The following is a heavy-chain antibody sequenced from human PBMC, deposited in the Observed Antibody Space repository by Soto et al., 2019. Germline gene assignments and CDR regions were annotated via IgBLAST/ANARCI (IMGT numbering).Heavy chain of an antibody. J-gene: IGHJ6*02. V-gene: IGHV3-23*04. CDR1: GFTSSNYA. Sequence: EVQLVESGGGSVQPGGSLRLSCAASGFTSSNYAMSWVRQAPGKGLEWVSGISGSGGSTYYADYVKGWFIISRDNSKNTLYLQMNSRRAEDTAVYYCAKWRTGAPYDAMDVGGQGTTVTVSS. CDR2: ISGSGGST. D-gene: IGHD7-27*01. CDR3: AKWRTGAPYDAMDV.